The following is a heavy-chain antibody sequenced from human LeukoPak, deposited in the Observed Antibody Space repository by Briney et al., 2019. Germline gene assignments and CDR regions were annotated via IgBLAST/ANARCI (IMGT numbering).Heavy chain of an antibody. CDR3: ARTRGYSYGYFDY. Sequence: GGSLRLSCAASGFTFSSYNMNWVRQAPGKGLEWVSYITSSSSMIYYADSVKGRFTISRDNAKNSLYLQMNSLRAEDTAVYYCARTRGYSYGYFDYWGQGTLVTVSS. V-gene: IGHV3-48*04. J-gene: IGHJ4*02. CDR2: ITSSSSMI. D-gene: IGHD5-18*01. CDR1: GFTFSSYN.